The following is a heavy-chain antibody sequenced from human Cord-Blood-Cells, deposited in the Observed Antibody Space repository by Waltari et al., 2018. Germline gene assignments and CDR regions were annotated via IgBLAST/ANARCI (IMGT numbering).Heavy chain of an antibody. CDR2: IWYDGSNK. D-gene: IGHD4-17*01. V-gene: IGHV3-33*01. J-gene: IGHJ3*02. CDR1: GFTFSSYG. Sequence: SGFTFSSYGMHWVRQAPGKGLEWVAVIWYDGSNKYYADSVKGRFTISRDNSKNTLYLQMNSLRAEDTAVYYCARGTTVVSRGSNAFDIWGQGTMVTVSS. CDR3: ARGTTVVSRGSNAFDI.